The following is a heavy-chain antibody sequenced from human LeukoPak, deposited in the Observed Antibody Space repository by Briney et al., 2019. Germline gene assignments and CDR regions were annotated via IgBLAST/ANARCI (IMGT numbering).Heavy chain of an antibody. Sequence: SQTLSLTCAISGDSVSSNSAAWNWIRQSPSRGLEWLGRTYYRSKWNNDYAVSVKSRITINADTSKNQFSLHLKSVTPEDTAVYYCARGGPLLRSTLYALDVWGQGTTVTVSS. J-gene: IGHJ6*02. V-gene: IGHV6-1*01. CDR3: ARGGPLLRSTLYALDV. CDR2: TYYRSKWNN. D-gene: IGHD3-3*01. CDR1: GDSVSSNSAA.